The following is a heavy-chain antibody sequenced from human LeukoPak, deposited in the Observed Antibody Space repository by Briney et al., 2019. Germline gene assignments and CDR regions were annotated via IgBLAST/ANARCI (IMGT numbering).Heavy chain of an antibody. J-gene: IGHJ4*02. CDR1: GYTFTNYG. D-gene: IGHD6-13*01. Sequence: ASVKISCKASGYTFTNYGITWVRQAPGQGLEWMGWRSAYNGNTKYAQTLQGRVTMTTDTSTSTAYMELRSLRSDDTAVYYCARDHSSSCQLFDYWGQGTLVTVSS. V-gene: IGHV1-18*01. CDR3: ARDHSSSCQLFDY. CDR2: RSAYNGNT.